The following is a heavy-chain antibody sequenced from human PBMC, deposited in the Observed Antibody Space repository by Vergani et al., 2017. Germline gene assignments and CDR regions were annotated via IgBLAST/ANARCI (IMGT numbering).Heavy chain of an antibody. J-gene: IGHJ1*01. CDR3: ARISGGSAPYLHY. V-gene: IGHV3-7*01. D-gene: IGHD2-15*01. CDR2: IKRDGTET. Sequence: EVHLEESGGGLVQLGGPLSSSCEAPGLTFGATYMAWFRLAPGKGLDWVASIKRDGTETFYVDSVKGRFTISRDNAKTTLYLQMNSLRDEDRGVYYCARISGGSAPYLHYWGQGTLVTVAS. CDR1: GLTFGATY.